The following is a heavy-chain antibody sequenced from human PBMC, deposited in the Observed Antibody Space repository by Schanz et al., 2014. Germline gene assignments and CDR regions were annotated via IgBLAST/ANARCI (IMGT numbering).Heavy chain of an antibody. D-gene: IGHD6-13*01. Sequence: QVQLVQSGAEVKKPGASVKVSCKASGYTFTSYYMHWVRQAPGQGLEWMGRIIPILGITNVAQTFQDRVTIAADKSTSTAYMELSSLRSEDTAVYYCARDGEAAAGCDYWGQGTLXTVSS. CDR2: IIPILGIT. J-gene: IGHJ4*02. V-gene: IGHV1-69*09. CDR3: ARDGEAAAGCDY. CDR1: GYTFTSYY.